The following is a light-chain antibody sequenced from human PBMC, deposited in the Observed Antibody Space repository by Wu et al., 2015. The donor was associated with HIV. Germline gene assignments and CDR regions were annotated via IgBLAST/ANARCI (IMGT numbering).Light chain of an antibody. CDR2: GAS. CDR1: QSISNS. Sequence: EIVLTQSPATLSLSPGDRATLSCRASQSISNSLGWYQQKPGQAPRLLIYGASTRATGIPARFSGSGSGTEFTLTISSLQSEDVATYYCQKYNTAPWTFGQGTKVEMK. V-gene: IGKV3-15*01. J-gene: IGKJ1*01. CDR3: QKYNTAPWT.